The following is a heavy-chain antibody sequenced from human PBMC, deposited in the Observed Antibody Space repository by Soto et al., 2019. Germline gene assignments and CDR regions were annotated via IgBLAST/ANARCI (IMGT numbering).Heavy chain of an antibody. V-gene: IGHV3-53*02. J-gene: IGHJ4*02. CDR1: GFNISTNY. CDR3: ARGQQASRTRGVQGFDY. D-gene: IGHD3-10*01. Sequence: EVQLVETGGALIQPGGSLRLSCAASGFNISTNYMTWVRQAPGKGLEWVSLLFSGGTSYYADSVKGRFTISRDNSKNTLFLQINRLKTEDTAVYYCARGQQASRTRGVQGFDYWGQGTLVTVSS. CDR2: LFSGGTS.